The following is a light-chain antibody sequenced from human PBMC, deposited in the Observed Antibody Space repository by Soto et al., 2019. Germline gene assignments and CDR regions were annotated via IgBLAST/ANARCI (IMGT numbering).Light chain of an antibody. J-gene: IGLJ2*01. CDR1: SSNIGNKY. CDR2: ENN. Sequence: QAVVTQPPSVSAALGQKVTISCSGSSSNIGNKYVSWYQQVPGTAPKLLIYENNNRASGIPDRFSGSKSGTSATLDITGLQTGDEADYYCGTWDSSLGGGVFGGGTKLTVL. CDR3: GTWDSSLGGGV. V-gene: IGLV1-51*02.